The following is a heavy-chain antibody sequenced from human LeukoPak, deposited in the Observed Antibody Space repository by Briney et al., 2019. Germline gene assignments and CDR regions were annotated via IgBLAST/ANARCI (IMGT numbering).Heavy chain of an antibody. V-gene: IGHV3-48*01. CDR2: ISSSSSTI. CDR1: GFTFSSYS. D-gene: IGHD5-18*01. J-gene: IGHJ4*02. Sequence: PGGPLRLSCAASGFTFSSYSMNWVRQAPGKGLEWVSYISSSSSTIYYADSVKGRFTISRDNAKNSLYLQMNSLRAEDTAVYYCARGWSWGYSYGPHGYWGQGTLVTVSS. CDR3: ARGWSWGYSYGPHGY.